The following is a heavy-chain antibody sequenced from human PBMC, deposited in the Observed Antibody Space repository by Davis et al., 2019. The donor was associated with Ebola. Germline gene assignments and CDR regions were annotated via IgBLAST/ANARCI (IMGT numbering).Heavy chain of an antibody. D-gene: IGHD3-22*01. V-gene: IGHV4-39*07. Sequence: MPSETLSLTCSVSGGSIRSSTYYWDWIRQPPGKGLEWIGSVSYSGGMYSTSMYYNASLKSRVTISVGTSKNQFSLKLSSVTAADTAVYYCARRLITYDSSGYYHDAFDIWGQGTMVTVSS. CDR1: GGSIRSSTYY. J-gene: IGHJ3*02. CDR3: ARRLITYDSSGYYHDAFDI. CDR2: VSYSGGMYSTSM.